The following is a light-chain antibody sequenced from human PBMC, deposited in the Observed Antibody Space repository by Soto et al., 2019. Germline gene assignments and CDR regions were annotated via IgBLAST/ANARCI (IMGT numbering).Light chain of an antibody. CDR2: GSS. J-gene: IGKJ3*01. Sequence: DIQMTQSPSSLSASVGDKVTITCRASQNIATYLNWYQQKPGKAPKLLIYGSSTLQSGDPSRFMGSGSGTEFTLTISSLQPEDFETYLCQQSHSSPVTFGPGTKVDIK. V-gene: IGKV1-39*01. CDR3: QQSHSSPVT. CDR1: QNIATY.